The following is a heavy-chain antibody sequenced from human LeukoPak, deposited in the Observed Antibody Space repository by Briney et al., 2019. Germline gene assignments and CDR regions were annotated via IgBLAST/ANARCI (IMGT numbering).Heavy chain of an antibody. D-gene: IGHD6-19*01. CDR2: INHSGST. Sequence: SETLSLTCAVYGGSFSGYYWSWIRQPPGKGLEWIGEINHSGSTNYNPSLKSRVTISVDTSKNQFSLKLSSVTAADTAVYYCARGSSGWYSIDYWGQGTLVTVSS. CDR3: ARGSSGWYSIDY. V-gene: IGHV4-34*01. CDR1: GGSFSGYY. J-gene: IGHJ4*02.